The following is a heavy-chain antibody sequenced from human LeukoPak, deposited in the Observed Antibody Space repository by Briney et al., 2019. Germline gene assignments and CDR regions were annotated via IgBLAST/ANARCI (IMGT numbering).Heavy chain of an antibody. CDR2: ISYDGSNK. D-gene: IGHD3-22*01. CDR3: ARVKWAYDSSGYFDY. CDR1: GFTFSSYA. J-gene: IGHJ4*02. Sequence: PGGSLRLSCAASGFTFSSYAMHWVRQAPGKGLEWVAVISYDGSNKYYADSVKGRFTISRDNSKNTLYLQMNSLRAEDTAVYYCARVKWAYDSSGYFDYWGQGTLVTVSS. V-gene: IGHV3-30-3*01.